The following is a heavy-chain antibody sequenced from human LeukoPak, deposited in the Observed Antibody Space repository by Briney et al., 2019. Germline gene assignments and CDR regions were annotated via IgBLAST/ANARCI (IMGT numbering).Heavy chain of an antibody. Sequence: GESLKIPCKASGYIFPNYWIGWVRQMPGKGLEWMGIIYPDDSDTRYSPSFQGQVTISVDKSISTAYLQWSSLKASDTAMYYCARQSDSSSPLLRRLDWFVGHWGLGTLVTVSS. V-gene: IGHV5-51*01. D-gene: IGHD3-9*01. J-gene: IGHJ4*02. CDR1: GYIFPNYW. CDR3: ARQSDSSSPLLRRLDWFVGH. CDR2: IYPDDSDT.